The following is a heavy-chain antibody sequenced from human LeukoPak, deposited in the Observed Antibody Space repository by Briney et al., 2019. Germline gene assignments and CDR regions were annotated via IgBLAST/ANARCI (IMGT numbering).Heavy chain of an antibody. D-gene: IGHD1-26*01. V-gene: IGHV3-23*01. CDR1: GFTFRTYA. CDR3: ASGSYSYYFDY. Sequence: GGSLRLSCAASGFTFRTYAMSWVRQAPGKGLEWVSTITDSGGSVFYADSVKGRFTISRDNSKNTLSLRMNSLRAEDTAVYYCASGSYSYYFDYWGQGTLVTVSS. J-gene: IGHJ4*02. CDR2: ITDSGGSV.